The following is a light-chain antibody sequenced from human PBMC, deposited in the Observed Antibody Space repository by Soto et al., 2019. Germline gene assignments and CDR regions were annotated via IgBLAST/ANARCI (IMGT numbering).Light chain of an antibody. CDR3: QQYNSYSGYT. J-gene: IGKJ2*01. Sequence: DIQMNQYPSTLSTSVGDRVAITCRASQSISRWLAWYQQKPGKAPKFLIYDASNLESGVPSRFSGSGSGTEFTLTISSLQPDDFATYYCQQYNSYSGYTFGQGTKVDIK. CDR2: DAS. V-gene: IGKV1-5*01. CDR1: QSISRW.